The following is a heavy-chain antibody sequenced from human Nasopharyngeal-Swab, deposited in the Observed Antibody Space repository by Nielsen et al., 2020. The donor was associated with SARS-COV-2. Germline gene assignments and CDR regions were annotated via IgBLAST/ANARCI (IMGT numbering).Heavy chain of an antibody. Sequence: GSLRLSCTVSGGPISSSSYYWGWLRQPPGKGLEWIGSIYYSGSTYYNPSLKSRVTISVDTSKNQFSLKLNSVTAADTAVYYCARRGDAYYYYYYGLDVWGQGTTVTVSS. J-gene: IGHJ6*02. CDR3: ARRGDAYYYYYYGLDV. CDR1: GGPISSSSYY. V-gene: IGHV4-39*01. D-gene: IGHD2-2*01. CDR2: IYYSGST.